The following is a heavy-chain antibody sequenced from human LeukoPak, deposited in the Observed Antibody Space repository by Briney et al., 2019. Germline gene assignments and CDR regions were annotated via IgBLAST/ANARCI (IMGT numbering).Heavy chain of an antibody. CDR2: NNPNSGGT. Sequence: ASVKVSCKASGHTLTGYYMHCVRQAPGQGLEWMGWNNPNSGGTNYEQKFHGRVTMTRDTSISTAYMELSWLSSDDTAVYYCARLRGELRSDAAFDIWGQGTMVTVSS. D-gene: IGHD1-26*01. CDR3: ARLRGELRSDAAFDI. CDR1: GHTLTGYY. J-gene: IGHJ3*02. V-gene: IGHV1-2*02.